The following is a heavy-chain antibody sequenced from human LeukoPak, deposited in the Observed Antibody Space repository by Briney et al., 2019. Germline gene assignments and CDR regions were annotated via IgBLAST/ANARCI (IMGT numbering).Heavy chain of an antibody. D-gene: IGHD2-2*01. CDR1: GGSFSGYY. J-gene: IGHJ5*02. Sequence: PSETLSLTCAVYGGSFSGYYWSWIRQPPGKGLEWIGEINHSGSTNYNPSLKSRVTISVDTSKNQFSLKLSSVTAADTAVYYCARWLDCSSTSRLPPLNWFDPWGQGTLVTVSS. V-gene: IGHV4-34*01. CDR2: INHSGST. CDR3: ARWLDCSSTSRLPPLNWFDP.